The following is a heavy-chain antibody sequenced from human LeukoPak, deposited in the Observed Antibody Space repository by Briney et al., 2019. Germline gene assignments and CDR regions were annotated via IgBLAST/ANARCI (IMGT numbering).Heavy chain of an antibody. CDR3: GRWGVEAGIDD. J-gene: IGHJ4*02. CDR1: GFTFSAYS. V-gene: IGHV3-21*01. Sequence: GGSLRLSCAASGFTFSAYSMNWVRQAPGKGLEWVSTISGSSSSYIYYADSVKGRFTISRDNAKNSLFLQMNSLRAEDTAVYYCGRWGVEAGIDDWGQGTLVIVSS. CDR2: ISGSSSSYI. D-gene: IGHD6-13*01.